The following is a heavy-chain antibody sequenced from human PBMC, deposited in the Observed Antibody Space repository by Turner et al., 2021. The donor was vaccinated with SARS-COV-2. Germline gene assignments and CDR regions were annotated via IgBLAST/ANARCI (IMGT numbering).Heavy chain of an antibody. D-gene: IGHD6-13*01. J-gene: IGHJ6*02. V-gene: IGHV1-69*08. CDR3: ARDEGEIAAAGIVYYYGMDV. CDR2: IIPILGKA. CDR1: GGPFSSYT. Sequence: QVQLVQSGAEVKKPGSSLKVSCKASGGPFSSYTISWVRKAPGQGLEWMGRIIPILGKAKYAQKVQGRVTITADKSTSTAYMELSRLRSEDTAVYYCARDEGEIAAAGIVYYYGMDVWGQGTTVTVSS.